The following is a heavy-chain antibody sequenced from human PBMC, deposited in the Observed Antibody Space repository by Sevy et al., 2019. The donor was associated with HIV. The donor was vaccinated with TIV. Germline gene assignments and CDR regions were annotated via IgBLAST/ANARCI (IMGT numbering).Heavy chain of an antibody. J-gene: IGHJ4*02. CDR1: GYTFTGYY. Sequence: ASVKVSCKASGYTFTGYYMHWMRQAPGQGLEWMGWINPNSGGTNYAQKFQGRVTMTRATSISTAYIELGRLRSDDTAVYDCSRSSQITMIVVVITSDFDYWGQGTLVTVSS. CDR3: SRSSQITMIVVVITSDFDY. CDR2: INPNSGGT. D-gene: IGHD3-22*01. V-gene: IGHV1-2*02.